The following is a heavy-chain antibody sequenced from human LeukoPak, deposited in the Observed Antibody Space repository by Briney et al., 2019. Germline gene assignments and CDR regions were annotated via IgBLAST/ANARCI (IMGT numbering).Heavy chain of an antibody. CDR1: GGSISSYY. D-gene: IGHD3-22*01. CDR2: IYYSGST. V-gene: IGHV4-59*01. Sequence: SETLSLTCTVPGGSISSYYWSWIRQPPGKGLEWIGYIYYSGSTNYNPSLKSRVTISADTSKNQFSLRLSSVTAADTAVYYCARVTGYIVEDYFDYWGQGTLVTVSS. CDR3: ARVTGYIVEDYFDY. J-gene: IGHJ4*02.